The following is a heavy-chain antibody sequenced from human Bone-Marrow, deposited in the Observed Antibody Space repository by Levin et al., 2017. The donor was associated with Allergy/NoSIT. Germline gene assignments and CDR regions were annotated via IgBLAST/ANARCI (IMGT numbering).Heavy chain of an antibody. D-gene: IGHD3-22*01. V-gene: IGHV3-48*02. CDR2: ITSSGDST. J-gene: IGHJ4*02. CDR1: GFTFRHYT. Sequence: GGSLRLSCAASGFTFRHYTMNWVRQAPGKGLEWVSCITSSGDSTYYADSVKGRFTTSRDNAKNSLYLQLNRLRDEDTAMYYCARDPARGYYDSSGYSGDHWGQGTLVTVSS. CDR3: ARDPARGYYDSSGYSGDH.